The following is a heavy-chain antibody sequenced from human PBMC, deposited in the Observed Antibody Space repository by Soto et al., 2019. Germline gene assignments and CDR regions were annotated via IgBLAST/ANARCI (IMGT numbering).Heavy chain of an antibody. CDR3: ARRYGGNFDY. J-gene: IGHJ4*02. D-gene: IGHD3-16*01. CDR1: GGSISSYY. CDR2: VSYSGST. V-gene: IGHV4-59*01. Sequence: SETLSLTCTVSGGSISSYYWSWIRQPPWKGLEWVGYVSYSGSTNYNPSLMSRVTISVDTSKNQFSLKLSSVTAADTAVYYCARRYGGNFDYWGQGTLVTVSS.